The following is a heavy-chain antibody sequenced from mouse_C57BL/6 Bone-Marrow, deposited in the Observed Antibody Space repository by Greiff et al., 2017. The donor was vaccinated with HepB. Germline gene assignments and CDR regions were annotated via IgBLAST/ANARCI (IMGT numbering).Heavy chain of an antibody. Sequence: VKLMESGPELVKPGASVKLSCKASGYTFTSYDINWVKQRPGQGLEWIGWIYPRDGSTKYNEKFKGKATLTVDTSSSTAYMELHSLTSEDSAVYFCARSPLLRFSPWYFDVWGTGTTVTVSS. V-gene: IGHV1-85*01. CDR3: ARSPLLRFSPWYFDV. D-gene: IGHD1-1*01. J-gene: IGHJ1*03. CDR2: IYPRDGST. CDR1: GYTFTSYD.